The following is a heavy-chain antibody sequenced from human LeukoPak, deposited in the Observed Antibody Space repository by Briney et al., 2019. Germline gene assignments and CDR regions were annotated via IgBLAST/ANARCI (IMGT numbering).Heavy chain of an antibody. CDR3: AKGGGSGSFPYYGMDV. V-gene: IGHV3-9*01. J-gene: IGHJ6*02. Sequence: QPGGSLRLSCAASGFTFDDYAMHWVRQAPGKGLEWVSGISWNSGSIGYADSVKGRFTISRDNAKNSLYLQMNSLRAEDTALYYCAKGGGSGSFPYYGMDVWGQGTTVTVSS. D-gene: IGHD3-10*01. CDR2: ISWNSGSI. CDR1: GFTFDDYA.